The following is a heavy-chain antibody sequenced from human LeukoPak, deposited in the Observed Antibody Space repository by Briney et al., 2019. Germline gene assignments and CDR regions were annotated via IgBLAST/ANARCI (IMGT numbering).Heavy chain of an antibody. Sequence: RGGSLRLSCVASGFTFSSYEMNWVRQAPGKGLEWVSYISSSGSTIYYADSVKGRFTISRDNAKNSPYLQMNSLRAEDTAVYYCAISEQWLSGFDYRGQGTLVTVYS. CDR3: AISEQWLSGFDY. CDR2: ISSSGSTI. D-gene: IGHD6-19*01. J-gene: IGHJ4*02. V-gene: IGHV3-48*03. CDR1: GFTFSSYE.